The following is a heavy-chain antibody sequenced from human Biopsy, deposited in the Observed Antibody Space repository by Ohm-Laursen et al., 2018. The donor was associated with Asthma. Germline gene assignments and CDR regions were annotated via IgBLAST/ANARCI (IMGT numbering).Heavy chain of an antibody. J-gene: IGHJ4*02. V-gene: IGHV1-69*01. CDR3: ARKAGSCISRTCYSLDF. CDR2: INSVFGTT. D-gene: IGHD2-2*01. Sequence: SSVKVSCKSLGGTFNTYVIGWVRQAPGQGLEWMGGINSVFGTTTYPQKFQDRVTITPDDSTSTVYMELSSLRSEDMAVYYCARKAGSCISRTCYSLDFWGQGTLVTVSS. CDR1: GGTFNTYV.